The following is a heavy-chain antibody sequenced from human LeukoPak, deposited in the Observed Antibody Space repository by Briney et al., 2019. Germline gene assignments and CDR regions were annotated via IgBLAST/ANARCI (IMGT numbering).Heavy chain of an antibody. CDR2: IYYSGST. D-gene: IGHD3-9*01. CDR1: GGSISSYY. Sequence: SETLSLTCTVSGGSISSYYWSWIRQPPGKGLEWIGYIYYSGSTNYNPSLKSRVSISVDTSKNQFSLKLSSVTAADTAVYYCARYSYDILTGYPKGWFDPWGQGTLVTVSS. CDR3: ARYSYDILTGYPKGWFDP. V-gene: IGHV4-59*01. J-gene: IGHJ5*02.